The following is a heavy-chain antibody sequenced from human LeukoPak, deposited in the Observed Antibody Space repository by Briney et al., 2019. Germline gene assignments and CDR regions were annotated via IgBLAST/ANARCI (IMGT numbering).Heavy chain of an antibody. CDR1: GGSVSSGSYY. J-gene: IGHJ4*02. Sequence: SETLSLTCTVSGGSVSSGSYYWSWIRQPPGKGLEWIGYIYYSGSTNYNPSLKSRVTISVDTSKNQFSLKLSSVTAADTAVYYCARDEQNYYDSSGYPYWGQGTLATVPS. D-gene: IGHD3-22*01. CDR2: IYYSGST. CDR3: ARDEQNYYDSSGYPY. V-gene: IGHV4-61*01.